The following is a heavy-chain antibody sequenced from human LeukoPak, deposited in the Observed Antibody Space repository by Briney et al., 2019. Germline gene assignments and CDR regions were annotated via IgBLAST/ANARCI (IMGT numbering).Heavy chain of an antibody. Sequence: PGGSLRLSCAASGFTFSSYSMNWVRQAPGKGLEWVSSITSSSSYIYYADSVKGRFTISRDNAKNSLYLQMNSLRADDTAVYYCARDYGAGDYAYWGQGTLVTVSS. J-gene: IGHJ4*02. CDR2: ITSSSSYI. CDR3: ARDYGAGDYAY. D-gene: IGHD4-17*01. V-gene: IGHV3-21*01. CDR1: GFTFSSYS.